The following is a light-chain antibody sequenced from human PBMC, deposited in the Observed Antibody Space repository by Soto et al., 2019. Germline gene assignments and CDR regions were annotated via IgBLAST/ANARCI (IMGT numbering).Light chain of an antibody. J-gene: IGLJ3*02. CDR3: SSYTSSSSLGV. CDR1: SSDVGGFDY. V-gene: IGLV2-14*01. Sequence: QSVLTQPASVSGSPGQSITISCTGTSSDVGGFDYVSWYQQYPGKGPKLIIYEVTNRPSGVSNRFSGSKSGNTASLTISGLQAEDEAPYHCSSYTSSSSLGVFGGGTKLTVL. CDR2: EVT.